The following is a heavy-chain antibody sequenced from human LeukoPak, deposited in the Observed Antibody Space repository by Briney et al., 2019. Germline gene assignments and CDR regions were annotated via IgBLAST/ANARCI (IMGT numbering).Heavy chain of an antibody. J-gene: IGHJ4*02. V-gene: IGHV1-69*05. CDR1: GGTFSSYA. Sequence: GASVKVSCKASGGTFSSYAISWVRQAPGQGLEWMGGIIPIFGTANYAQKFQGRVTITTDESTSTAYMELSSLRSEDTAVYYCARGVFGWSGYYYPSFDYWGQGTLVTVSS. CDR3: ARGVFGWSGYYYPSFDY. D-gene: IGHD3-3*01. CDR2: IIPIFGTA.